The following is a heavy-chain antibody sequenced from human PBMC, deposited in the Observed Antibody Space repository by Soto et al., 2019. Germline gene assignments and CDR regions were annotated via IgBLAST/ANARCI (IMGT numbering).Heavy chain of an antibody. CDR2: ISYDGSNK. D-gene: IGHD4-4*01. J-gene: IGHJ6*03. V-gene: IGHV3-30*18. CDR3: AKESLQNYYYYYMDV. CDR1: GFTFSSYG. Sequence: GGSLRLSCAASGFTFSSYGMHWVRQAPGKGLEWVAVISYDGSNKYYADSVKGRFTISRDNSKNTLYLQMNSLRAEDTAVYYCAKESLQNYYYYYMDVWGKGTTVTVSS.